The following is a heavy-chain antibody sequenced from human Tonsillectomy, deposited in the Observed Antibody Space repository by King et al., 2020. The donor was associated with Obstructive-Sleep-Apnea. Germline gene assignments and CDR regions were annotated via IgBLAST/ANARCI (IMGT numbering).Heavy chain of an antibody. CDR2: IYPRDADT. Sequence: QLVQSAAELKKPGESLKISCKGSGYDFTTYWIGWVRRMPGKGLEWLGTIYPRDADTIYSPSLQGQVTISADKSINTAFLHWRSLKASDTAMYYCTRHSHLGYNYGYVEYWGQGTLVTVSS. CDR1: GYDFTTYW. D-gene: IGHD5-18*01. V-gene: IGHV5-51*01. J-gene: IGHJ4*02. CDR3: TRHSHLGYNYGYVEY.